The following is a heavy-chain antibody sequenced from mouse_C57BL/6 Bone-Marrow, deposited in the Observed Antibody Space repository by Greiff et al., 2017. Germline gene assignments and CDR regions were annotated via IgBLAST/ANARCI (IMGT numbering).Heavy chain of an antibody. J-gene: IGHJ4*01. Sequence: VQLQQSGAELVRPGASVKLSCKASGYTFTDSYINWVKQRPGQGLEWIARLYPGSGNTYYNEKFKGKATLTAEKSSSTAYMQLSSLTSEDSAVYFCARDDLNYSRKAMDYGGQGTTVTVSS. CDR2: LYPGSGNT. V-gene: IGHV1-76*01. CDR1: GYTFTDSY. CDR3: ARDDLNYSRKAMDY. D-gene: IGHD1-1*01.